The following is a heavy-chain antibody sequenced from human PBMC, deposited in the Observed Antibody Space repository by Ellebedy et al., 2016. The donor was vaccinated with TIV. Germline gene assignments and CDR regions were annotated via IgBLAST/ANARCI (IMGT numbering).Heavy chain of an antibody. D-gene: IGHD5-18*01. Sequence: GESLKISCAASGFPFSDYSMSWVRQAPGKGLEWVSYISGSTSTIYYADSVRGRFTISRDNSKNTLYLQMNSLRAEDTAVYYCANLDPGFTDSYGLDYWGQGTLVTVSS. CDR3: ANLDPGFTDSYGLDY. CDR2: ISGSTSTI. CDR1: GFPFSDYS. V-gene: IGHV3-48*01. J-gene: IGHJ4*02.